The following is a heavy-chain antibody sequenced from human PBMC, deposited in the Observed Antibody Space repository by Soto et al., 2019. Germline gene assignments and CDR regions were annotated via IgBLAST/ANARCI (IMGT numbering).Heavy chain of an antibody. J-gene: IGHJ4*02. CDR1: GGSISSSSYY. CDR3: ARHGEELELRTRFDY. Sequence: SETLSLTCSVSGGSISSSSYYLAWIRQPPGKGLEWRGTIYYSGRTYYNPSLKSRVTISVDTSKNQFSLNLGSVTAADTAVYYWARHGEELELRTRFDYGGQGTLVTVSS. CDR2: IYYSGRT. V-gene: IGHV4-39*01. D-gene: IGHD1-7*01.